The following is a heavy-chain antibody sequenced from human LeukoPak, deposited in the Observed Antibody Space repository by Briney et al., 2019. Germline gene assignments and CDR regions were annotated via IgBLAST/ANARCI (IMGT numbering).Heavy chain of an antibody. V-gene: IGHV4-38-2*01. CDR1: GYSVSSGYY. CDR2: IYHSGST. CDR3: ARHVRTSSADAFDI. Sequence: PSETLSLTCAVSGYSVSSGYYWGWTRQPPGKGLEWIGTIYHSGSTYYNPSLKSRVTISVDTSKNQFSLKLSSVTAADTAVYYCARHVRTSSADAFDIWGQGTMVTVSS. J-gene: IGHJ3*02.